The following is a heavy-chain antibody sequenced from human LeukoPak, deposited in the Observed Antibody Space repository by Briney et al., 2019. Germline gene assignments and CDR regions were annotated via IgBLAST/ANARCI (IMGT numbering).Heavy chain of an antibody. CDR1: GFTFGSYG. CDR3: ARKPYDSSGSDY. CDR2: IWYDGSNK. V-gene: IGHV3-33*01. Sequence: GGSLRLSCAASGFTFGSYGMHWVRQAPGKGLEWVAVIWYDGSNKYYADSVKGRFTISRDNSKNTLYLQMNSLRAGDTAVYYCARKPYDSSGSDYWGQGTLVTVSS. D-gene: IGHD3-22*01. J-gene: IGHJ4*02.